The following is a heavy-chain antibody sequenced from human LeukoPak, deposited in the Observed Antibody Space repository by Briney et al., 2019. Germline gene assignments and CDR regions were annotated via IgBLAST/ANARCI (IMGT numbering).Heavy chain of an antibody. J-gene: IGHJ4*02. D-gene: IGHD5-18*01. V-gene: IGHV4-34*01. Sequence: SETLSLTCAVYGGSFSGYYWSWIRQPPGKGLEWIGEINHSGSTNYNPSLKSRVTISVDTSKNQFSLKLSSVTAADMAVYYCARGNVDTAMVSGVLFLDYWGQGTLVTVSS. CDR1: GGSFSGYY. CDR3: ARGNVDTAMVSGVLFLDY. CDR2: INHSGST.